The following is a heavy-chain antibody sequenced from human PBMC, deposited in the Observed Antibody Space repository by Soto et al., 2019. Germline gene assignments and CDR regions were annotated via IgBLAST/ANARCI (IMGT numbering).Heavy chain of an antibody. CDR3: TRGGDYGGRQDAFDI. V-gene: IGHV3-7*03. CDR2: INQDGSEK. Sequence: EVQLVESGGGLVQPGGSLRLSCAASGFLFPTYWMSWVRQAPGKGLEWVADINQDGSEKYHVDSVKGRFTISRDNPKNSLYLQMNSLRAEDTAIYYCTRGGDYGGRQDAFDIWGQGTMVTVSS. J-gene: IGHJ3*02. CDR1: GFLFPTYW. D-gene: IGHD4-17*01.